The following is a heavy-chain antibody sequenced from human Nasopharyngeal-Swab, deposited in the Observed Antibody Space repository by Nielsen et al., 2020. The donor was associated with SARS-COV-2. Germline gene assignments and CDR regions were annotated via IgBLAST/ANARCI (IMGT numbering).Heavy chain of an antibody. V-gene: IGHV3-66*01. CDR1: GITVSSNY. J-gene: IGHJ6*02. CDR3: ARDNRLQLWLRFYGLDV. Sequence: GGSLRLSCAASGITVSSNYMTWVRQAPGKGLEWVSLIYSDGSTYYSDSVRGRFTISRDNSKNTLYLQMSYLRAEDTALYYCARDNRLQLWLRFYGLDVWGQGTTVTVSS. D-gene: IGHD5-18*01. CDR2: IYSDGST.